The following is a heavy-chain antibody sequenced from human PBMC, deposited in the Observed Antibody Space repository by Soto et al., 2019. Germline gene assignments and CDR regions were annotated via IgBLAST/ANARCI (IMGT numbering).Heavy chain of an antibody. V-gene: IGHV3-30-3*01. Sequence: GGSLRLSCAASGFTFSSYAMHWVRQAPGKGLEWVAVISYDGSNKYYADSVKGRFTISRDNSKNTLYLQMNSLRAEDTAVYYCARVDGVMTTVTTGYYYGMDVWGQGTTVTVSS. D-gene: IGHD4-17*01. CDR1: GFTFSSYA. CDR2: ISYDGSNK. J-gene: IGHJ6*02. CDR3: ARVDGVMTTVTTGYYYGMDV.